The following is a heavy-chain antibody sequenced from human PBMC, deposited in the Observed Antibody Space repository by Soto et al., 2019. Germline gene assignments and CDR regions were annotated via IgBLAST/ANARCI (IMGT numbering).Heavy chain of an antibody. CDR2: IKYDESEK. CDR1: GFTFRTYW. J-gene: IGHJ6*02. Sequence: EVQLVESGGGLVQPGGSLRLSCVASGFTFRTYWMAWVRQAPEKGLEWVANIKYDESEKYYVDSVKGRFTVSRDNARNSLFVQMTSRRAEDTAVYYCARVRTEIYYGMDVWGQGTTVTVSS. V-gene: IGHV3-7*05. CDR3: ARVRTEIYYGMDV.